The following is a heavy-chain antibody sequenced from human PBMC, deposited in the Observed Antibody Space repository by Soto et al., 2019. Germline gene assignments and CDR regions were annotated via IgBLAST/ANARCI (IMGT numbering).Heavy chain of an antibody. J-gene: IGHJ4*02. V-gene: IGHV4-39*01. CDR1: GGSIRGSTNY. Sequence: QLQLQESGPGLVKPSETLSLTCTVSGGSIRGSTNYWAWIRQSPGKGLEWIASIQYTGSSYYNPSLTSRLTISVDTSKNDFSLQLTSVTAADTALYYCGRHRGLVGTGFDYWGQGTLVTVSS. D-gene: IGHD3-10*01. CDR3: GRHRGLVGTGFDY. CDR2: IQYTGSS.